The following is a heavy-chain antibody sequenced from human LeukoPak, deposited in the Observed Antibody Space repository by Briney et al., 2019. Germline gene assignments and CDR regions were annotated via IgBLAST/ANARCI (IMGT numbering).Heavy chain of an antibody. D-gene: IGHD6-13*01. CDR3: ARVRQRLVAYGMDV. J-gene: IGHJ6*02. Sequence: GGSRRLSCAASGFTFSSYWMHWVRQAPGKGLVWVSRINSDGSSTSYADSVKGRITISRDNAKNTLYLQMNSLRAEDTSVYYCARVRQRLVAYGMDVWGQGTTVTVSS. CDR1: GFTFSSYW. CDR2: INSDGSST. V-gene: IGHV3-74*01.